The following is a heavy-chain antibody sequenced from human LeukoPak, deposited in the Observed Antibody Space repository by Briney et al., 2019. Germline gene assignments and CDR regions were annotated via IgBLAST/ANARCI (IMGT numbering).Heavy chain of an antibody. J-gene: IGHJ4*02. V-gene: IGHV1-2*02. Sequence: ASVTVSCKASGYTFTGYYMHWVRQAPGQGLERMGWINPNSGGTNYAQKFQGRITMTRDTSSSTADMELSRLRSDDTAVYYCARDLQAGDYWGQGTLVTVSS. CDR3: ARDLQAGDY. CDR1: GYTFTGYY. CDR2: INPNSGGT. D-gene: IGHD6-13*01.